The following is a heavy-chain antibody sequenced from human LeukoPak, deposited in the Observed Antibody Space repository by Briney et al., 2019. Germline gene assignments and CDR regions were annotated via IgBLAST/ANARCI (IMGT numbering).Heavy chain of an antibody. J-gene: IGHJ4*02. CDR1: VLTFSGYA. V-gene: IGHV3-53*01. D-gene: IGHD3-16*01. CDR2: IYSGGST. CDR3: ARDLASSGDY. Sequence: GGSLRLSCAASVLTFSGYAMYWVRQAPEKGLEWVSVIYSGGSTYYADSVKGRFTIPRDNSKNTLYLQMNSLRAEDTAVYYCARDLASSGDYWGQGTLVTVSS.